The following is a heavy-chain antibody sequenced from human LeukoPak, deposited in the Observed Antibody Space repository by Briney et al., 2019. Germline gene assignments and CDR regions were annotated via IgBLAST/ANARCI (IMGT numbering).Heavy chain of an antibody. D-gene: IGHD4-17*01. CDR3: SKKGQNEDYGKPD. V-gene: IGHV3-53*01. CDR1: GFTVSSNY. CDR2: IYSGGST. Sequence: GGSLRLSCAASGFTVSSNYMSWVRQAPGKGLEWVSVIYSGGSTYYADSVKGRFTISRDNSRSTLYLQMNSLRAEDTAVYYCSKKGQNEDYGKPDWGQGTLVTVSS. J-gene: IGHJ4*02.